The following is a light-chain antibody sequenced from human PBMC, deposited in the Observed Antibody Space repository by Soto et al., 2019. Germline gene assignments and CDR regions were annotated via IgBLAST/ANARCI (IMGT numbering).Light chain of an antibody. V-gene: IGKV1-39*01. CDR2: AAS. CDR1: QSISSS. J-gene: IGKJ4*01. Sequence: DIPMTQSPSSLSASVGDRVTITCRASQSISSSLNWYQQKPGRAPELLIYAASSLQSGVPSRFSGSGSGTDFTLTISSLQPEDFAAYYCQQGYSTPLTFGGGTKVEIK. CDR3: QQGYSTPLT.